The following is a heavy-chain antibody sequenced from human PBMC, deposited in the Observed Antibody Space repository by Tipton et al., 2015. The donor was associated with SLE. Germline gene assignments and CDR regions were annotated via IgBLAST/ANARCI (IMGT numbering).Heavy chain of an antibody. V-gene: IGHV1-46*01. CDR3: ASSVRGNKWFDP. CDR1: GYTLSSYY. CDR2: LNPNGGGT. Sequence: QVQLVQSGAEVKKPGASVKVSCTASGYTLSSYYFHWVRQAPGQGLEWMGILNPNGGGTAYAQTFQGRVTMTRDTSTSIVYMELSSLRSEDTAVYYCASSVRGNKWFDPWGQGTLVTVSS. J-gene: IGHJ5*02. D-gene: IGHD6-13*01.